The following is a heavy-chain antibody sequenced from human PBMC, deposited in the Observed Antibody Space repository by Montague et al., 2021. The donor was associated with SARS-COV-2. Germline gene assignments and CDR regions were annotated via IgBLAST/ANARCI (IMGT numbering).Heavy chain of an antibody. V-gene: IGHV4-39*01. J-gene: IGHJ4*02. D-gene: IGHD3-10*01. Sequence: SETLSLTCTVSGASISSSSYDWGWIRQPPGKGLEWIGSIVYSGSTDYNPSLKSRVTISVDTSKNQFSLKLSSVTAADTAVYYCASMARAQVYYFDYWGQGTLVTVSS. CDR1: GASISSSSYD. CDR3: ASMARAQVYYFDY. CDR2: IVYSGST.